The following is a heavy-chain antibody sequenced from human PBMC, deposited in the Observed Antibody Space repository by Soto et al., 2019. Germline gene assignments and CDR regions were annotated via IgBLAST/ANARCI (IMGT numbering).Heavy chain of an antibody. CDR2: INHSGST. CDR1: GGSFSGYY. V-gene: IGHV4-34*01. Sequence: SETLSLTCAVYGGSFSGYYWSWIRQPPGKGLEWIGEINHSGSTNYNPSLKSRVTISVDTSKNQFSLKLSSVTAADTAVYYCARVGRFLGWFDPWGQGTLVTVSS. J-gene: IGHJ5*02. D-gene: IGHD3-3*01. CDR3: ARVGRFLGWFDP.